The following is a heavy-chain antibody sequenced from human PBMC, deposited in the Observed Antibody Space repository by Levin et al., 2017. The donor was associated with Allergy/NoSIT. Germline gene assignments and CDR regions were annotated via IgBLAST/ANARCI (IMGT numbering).Heavy chain of an antibody. D-gene: IGHD1-26*01. CDR2: ISGSGTTI. J-gene: IGHJ4*02. CDR1: KFTFSDYF. V-gene: IGHV3-11*01. CDR3: AKDDNMDESYYA. Sequence: PGGSLRLSCAASKFTFSDYFMGWIRQAPGKGLEWVSYISGSGTTIYYADSVRGRFTISRDNAKNSLYLQMNSLRAEDTALYYCAKDDNMDESYYAWGQGTLVTVSS.